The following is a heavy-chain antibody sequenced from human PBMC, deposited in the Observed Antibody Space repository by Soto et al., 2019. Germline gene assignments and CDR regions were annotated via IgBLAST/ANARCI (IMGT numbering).Heavy chain of an antibody. Sequence: EVQLVESGGGLVKPGGSLRLSCAASGFTFSSFSMNWVRQAPGKGLEWVAAISSSGYYIYYSDSVKGRFTISRDTAKKSVYLEMTSLRAEDTAVYDCARASPPRIESTPQIDRWGQGTLVTVSS. J-gene: IGHJ5*02. CDR3: ARASPPRIESTPQIDR. D-gene: IGHD1-1*01. CDR2: ISSSGYYI. V-gene: IGHV3-21*01. CDR1: GFTFSSFS.